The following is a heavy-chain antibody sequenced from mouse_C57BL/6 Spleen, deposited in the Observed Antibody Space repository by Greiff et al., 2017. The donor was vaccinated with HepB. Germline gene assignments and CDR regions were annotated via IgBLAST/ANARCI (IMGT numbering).Heavy chain of an antibody. Sequence: DVHLVESEGGLVQPGSSMKLSCTASGFTFSDYYMAWVRQVPEKGLEWVANINYDGSSTYYLDSLKSRFIISRDNAKNILYLQMSSLKSEDTATYYCARDSSYYWYFDVWGTGTTVTVSS. CDR3: ARDSSYYWYFDV. CDR2: INYDGSST. CDR1: GFTFSDYY. V-gene: IGHV5-16*01. J-gene: IGHJ1*03. D-gene: IGHD1-1*01.